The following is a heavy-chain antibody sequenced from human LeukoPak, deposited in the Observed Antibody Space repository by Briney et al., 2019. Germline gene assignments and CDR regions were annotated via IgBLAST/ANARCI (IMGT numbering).Heavy chain of an antibody. V-gene: IGHV3-30-3*01. CDR1: GFIFSSYA. J-gene: IGHJ4*02. Sequence: PGGSLRLSCAASGFIFSSYAMTWVRQAPGKGLEWVAFISYDGSNKYYADSVKGRFTISRDNSKNTLYLQMNSLRAEDTAVYYCARDRRADTYYYDSSGSKLFDYWGQGTLVTVSS. D-gene: IGHD3-22*01. CDR2: ISYDGSNK. CDR3: ARDRRADTYYYDSSGSKLFDY.